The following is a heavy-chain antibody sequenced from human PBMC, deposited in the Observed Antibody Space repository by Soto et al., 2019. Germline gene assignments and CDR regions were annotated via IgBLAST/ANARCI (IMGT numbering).Heavy chain of an antibody. Sequence: ASVKVSCKASGGTFSSYAISWVRQAPGQGLGWMGGIIPIFGTANYAQKFQGRVTITADESTSTAYMELSSLRSEDTAVYYCASLPQGSGYYYFDYWGQGTLVTVSS. D-gene: IGHD3-22*01. CDR1: GGTFSSYA. V-gene: IGHV1-69*13. CDR3: ASLPQGSGYYYFDY. CDR2: IIPIFGTA. J-gene: IGHJ4*02.